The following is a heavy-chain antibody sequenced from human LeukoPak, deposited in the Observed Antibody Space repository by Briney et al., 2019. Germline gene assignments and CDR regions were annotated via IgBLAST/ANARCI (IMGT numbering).Heavy chain of an antibody. D-gene: IGHD6-13*01. CDR3: AKDREYSSSWNYYFDS. V-gene: IGHV3-23*01. CDR1: GFTVGSNY. CDR2: ISGSGGRT. Sequence: TGGSLRLSCAASGFTVGSNYMNWVRQAPGKGLEWVSAISGSGGRTHFADSVKGRFTISRDKSKNTMSLQMNSLRAEDTAVYFCAKDREYSSSWNYYFDSWGQGTLVTVSS. J-gene: IGHJ4*02.